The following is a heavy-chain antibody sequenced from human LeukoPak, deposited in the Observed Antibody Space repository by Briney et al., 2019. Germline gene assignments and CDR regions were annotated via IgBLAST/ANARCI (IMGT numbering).Heavy chain of an antibody. J-gene: IGHJ6*02. CDR3: ARHILARYTYSYDGMDV. CDR1: GYSFTSYW. Sequence: GESLKISCKVSGYSFTSYWIGWVRQMPGTGLEWRVIIYPGDSDTRYSPSFQGQVTISADKSISTVYLQWRSLKASDSGMYYCARHILARYTYSYDGMDVWGQGTTVTVSS. CDR2: IYPGDSDT. V-gene: IGHV5-51*01. D-gene: IGHD5-18*01.